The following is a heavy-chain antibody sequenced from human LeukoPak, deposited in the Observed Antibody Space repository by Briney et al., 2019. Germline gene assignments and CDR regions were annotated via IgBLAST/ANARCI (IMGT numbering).Heavy chain of an antibody. V-gene: IGHV4-39*07. CDR1: GGSISNSNYY. J-gene: IGHJ4*02. D-gene: IGHD5-12*01. CDR2: IYYSGST. CDR3: ARWGNSGYASGYFDY. Sequence: NPSETLSLTCTVSGGSISNSNYYWGWIRQPPGKGLEWIGSIYYSGSTYYNPSLKSRLTISVDTSKNQFSLKLSSVTAADTAVYYCARWGNSGYASGYFDYWGQGTLVTVSS.